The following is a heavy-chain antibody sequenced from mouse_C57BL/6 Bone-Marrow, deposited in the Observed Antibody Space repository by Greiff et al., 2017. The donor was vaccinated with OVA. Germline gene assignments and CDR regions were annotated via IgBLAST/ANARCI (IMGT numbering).Heavy chain of an antibody. J-gene: IGHJ4*01. CDR2: IDPSDSYT. Sequence: QVQLQQPGAELVMPGASVKLSCKASGYTFTSYWMHWVKQRPGQGLEWIGEIDPSDSYTNYNQKFKGKSTLTVDKSSSTAYMQISSLTSEDSAVYYCARRGGDYAMDYWGQGTSVTVSS. CDR3: ARRGGDYAMDY. CDR1: GYTFTSYW. V-gene: IGHV1-69*01.